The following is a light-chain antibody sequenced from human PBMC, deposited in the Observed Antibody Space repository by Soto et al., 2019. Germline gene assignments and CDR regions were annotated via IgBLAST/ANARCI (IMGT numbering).Light chain of an antibody. J-gene: IGKJ5*01. V-gene: IGKV3-15*01. CDR1: QSISNN. CDR2: GAS. Sequence: EVVMTQSPATLSVSPGERATLSCRASQSISNNLAWYQQKPGQAPRLLIYGASTRATGISARFSGSGSGTEFTLTISSLQSEDFAVYYCQQRSDWPPITFGQGTRLEIK. CDR3: QQRSDWPPIT.